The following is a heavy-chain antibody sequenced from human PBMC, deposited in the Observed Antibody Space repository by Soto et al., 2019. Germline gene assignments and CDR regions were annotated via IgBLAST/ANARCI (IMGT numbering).Heavy chain of an antibody. CDR2: INPNSGGT. Sequence: GASVKVACKASGYTFTGYYMHWLRQAPGQGLEWMGWINPNSGGTNYAQKFQGWVTMTRDTSISTAYMELSRLRSDDTAVYYCAREVMTTVTGSNAFDIWGQGTMVTVSS. CDR1: GYTFTGYY. J-gene: IGHJ3*02. D-gene: IGHD4-17*01. CDR3: AREVMTTVTGSNAFDI. V-gene: IGHV1-2*04.